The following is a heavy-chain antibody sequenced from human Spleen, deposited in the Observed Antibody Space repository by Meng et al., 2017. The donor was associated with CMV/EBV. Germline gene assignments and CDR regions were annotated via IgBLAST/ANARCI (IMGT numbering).Heavy chain of an antibody. Sequence: GESLKISCAASGFTFSSYGMHWVRQAPGKGLEWVAFIRYDGSKEYYVESVKGRFTISRDNSKHTLYLQMNRLRAEDTAVYYCAKMGNSITISCMDVWGRGTTVTVSS. V-gene: IGHV3-30*02. CDR3: AKMGNSITISCMDV. CDR2: IRYDGSKE. D-gene: IGHD3-3*01. CDR1: GFTFSSYG. J-gene: IGHJ6*02.